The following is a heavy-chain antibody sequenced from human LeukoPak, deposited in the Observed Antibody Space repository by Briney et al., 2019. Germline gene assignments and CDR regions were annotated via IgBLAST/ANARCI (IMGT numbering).Heavy chain of an antibody. CDR1: GFTFSDYY. D-gene: IGHD3-22*01. J-gene: IGHJ4*02. V-gene: IGHV3-20*04. Sequence: PGGSLRLSCAASGFTFSDYYMSWIRQAPGKGLEWVSGINWNGGSTGYADSVEGRFTISRDNAKNSLYLQMNSLRAEDTALYYCARDRGYYDTNWGQGTLVTVSS. CDR2: INWNGGST. CDR3: ARDRGYYDTN.